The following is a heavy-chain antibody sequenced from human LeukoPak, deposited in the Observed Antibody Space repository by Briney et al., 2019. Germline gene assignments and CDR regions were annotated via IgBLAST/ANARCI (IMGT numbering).Heavy chain of an antibody. D-gene: IGHD1-14*01. Sequence: GESLKIFCKGSGYSFTSYWIGWVRQMPGKGLEWMGIIYPGDSDTRYSPSFQGQVTISADKSISTAYLQWSSLKASDTAMYYCARQYGRNPEVDWFDPWGQGTLVTVSS. V-gene: IGHV5-51*01. CDR3: ARQYGRNPEVDWFDP. CDR2: IYPGDSDT. CDR1: GYSFTSYW. J-gene: IGHJ5*02.